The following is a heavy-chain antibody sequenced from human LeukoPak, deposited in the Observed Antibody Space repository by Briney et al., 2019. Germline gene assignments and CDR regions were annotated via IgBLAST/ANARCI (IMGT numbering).Heavy chain of an antibody. Sequence: GGSLRLSCAASGFTFSTYGMSWVRQAPGKGPEWVSAISGSDTTTYYADSVKGRFTISRVNSENTLYLQMNSLRADDTALYYCAKHYYDSTGYATFDYWGQGTLVTVSS. V-gene: IGHV3-23*01. D-gene: IGHD3-22*01. J-gene: IGHJ4*02. CDR3: AKHYYDSTGYATFDY. CDR2: ISGSDTTT. CDR1: GFTFSTYG.